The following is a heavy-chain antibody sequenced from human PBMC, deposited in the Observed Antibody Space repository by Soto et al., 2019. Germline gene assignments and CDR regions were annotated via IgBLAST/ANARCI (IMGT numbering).Heavy chain of an antibody. CDR3: ASSPYDFWRGHWITRTYYYGMDV. D-gene: IGHD3-3*01. Sequence: WGALRVSCASSGFTFSIYGMHWVRQAPGKGLDLVEVISYDGSNKYYADSVKGRFTISRDNSKNTLYLQMNSLRAEDTAVYYCASSPYDFWRGHWITRTYYYGMDVWGQGTTVTVSS. J-gene: IGHJ6*01. V-gene: IGHV3-30*03. CDR2: ISYDGSNK. CDR1: GFTFSIYG.